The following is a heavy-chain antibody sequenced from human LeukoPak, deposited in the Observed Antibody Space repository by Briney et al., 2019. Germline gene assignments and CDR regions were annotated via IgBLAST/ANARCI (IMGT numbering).Heavy chain of an antibody. V-gene: IGHV3-30*02. J-gene: IGHJ6*03. CDR2: IRYDGSNK. CDR1: GFTFSSYG. D-gene: IGHD1-26*01. Sequence: GGSIRLSCAASGFTFSSYGMHWVRQAPGKGLEWVAFIRYDGSNKYYADSVKGRFTISRDNSKNTLYLQMNSLRAEDTAVYYCAKDGYSGSYPAGDYYYYYMDVWGKGTTVTISS. CDR3: AKDGYSGSYPAGDYYYYYMDV.